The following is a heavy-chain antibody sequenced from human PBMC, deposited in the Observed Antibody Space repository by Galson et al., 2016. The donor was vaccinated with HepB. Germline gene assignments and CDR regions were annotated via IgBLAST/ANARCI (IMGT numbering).Heavy chain of an antibody. J-gene: IGHJ4*02. CDR2: ISGSGGST. CDR1: GFTFSSHA. V-gene: IGHV3-23*01. CDR3: AEGYGLFDY. D-gene: IGHD1-14*01. Sequence: SLRLSCAASGFTFSSHAMSWVRQAPGKGLEWVSGISGSGGSTYYADSVKGRFAIFRDNSKNTLYVQMNSLRAEDTAVYYCAEGYGLFDYWGQGTLVTVSS.